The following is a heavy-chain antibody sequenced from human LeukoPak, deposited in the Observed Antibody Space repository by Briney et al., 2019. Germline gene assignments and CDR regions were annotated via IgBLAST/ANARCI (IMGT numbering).Heavy chain of an antibody. J-gene: IGHJ4*02. D-gene: IGHD3-22*01. CDR3: ARAPNTYYYDSSGYYYDY. V-gene: IGHV1-24*01. CDR1: GYTLTELS. CDR2: FGPEDGET. Sequence: ASVKVSCKVSGYTLTELSMHWVRQAPGKGLEWMGGFGPEDGETIYAQKFQGRVTMTEDTSTDTAYMELSSLRSEDTAVYYCARAPNTYYYDSSGYYYDYWGQGTLVTVSS.